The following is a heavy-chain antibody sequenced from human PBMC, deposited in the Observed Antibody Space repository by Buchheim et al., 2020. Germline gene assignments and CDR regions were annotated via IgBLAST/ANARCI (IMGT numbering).Heavy chain of an antibody. CDR2: ISFDGSNK. Sequence: QVHLVESGGGVVQSGTSLEVSCAASEFTFSSYGMHWVRQAPGKGLEWVAVISFDGSNKYYADSVKGRFTISRDNSRNTLYLQMNSLTTDDTAVYFCAKDLRVRDTSGYYKHYFDYWGQGTL. J-gene: IGHJ4*02. D-gene: IGHD3-22*01. CDR1: EFTFSSYG. V-gene: IGHV3-30*18. CDR3: AKDLRVRDTSGYYKHYFDY.